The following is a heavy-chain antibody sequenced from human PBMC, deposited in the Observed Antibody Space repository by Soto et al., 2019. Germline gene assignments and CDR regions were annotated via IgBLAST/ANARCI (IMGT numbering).Heavy chain of an antibody. Sequence: SETLSLTCTVSGGSISSYYWSWIRQPPGKGLEWIGYIYYSGSTNYNPSLKSRVTISVDTSKNQFSLKLSSVTAADTAVYYCARHERPLYSLVVVAANLFAFWGRGSLVTVSS. CDR2: IYYSGST. D-gene: IGHD2-15*01. J-gene: IGHJ4*02. CDR1: GGSISSYY. CDR3: ARHERPLYSLVVVAANLFAF. V-gene: IGHV4-59*08.